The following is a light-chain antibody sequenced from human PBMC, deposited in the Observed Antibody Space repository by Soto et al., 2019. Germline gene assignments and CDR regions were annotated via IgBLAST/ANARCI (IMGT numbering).Light chain of an antibody. CDR2: KAS. Sequence: DIQMTQSPSTLSASVGDRVTITCRASQSISSWLAWYQQKPGKAPKLLIYKASSLESGVPSRFSGSGSGTEFTLTISSLQPDDFATYYCQQYNSSQTFGPGTKVEIK. V-gene: IGKV1-5*03. CDR1: QSISSW. CDR3: QQYNSSQT. J-gene: IGKJ1*01.